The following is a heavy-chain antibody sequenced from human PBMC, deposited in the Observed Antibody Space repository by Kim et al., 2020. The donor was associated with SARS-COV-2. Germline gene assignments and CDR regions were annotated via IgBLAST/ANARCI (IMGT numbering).Heavy chain of an antibody. CDR1: GGSISSGGYY. CDR2: IYYSGST. D-gene: IGHD2-21*01. V-gene: IGHV4-31*03. CDR3: ARDHMAPAYYYYYGMDV. Sequence: SETLSLTCTVSGGSISSGGYYWSWIRQHPGKGLEWIGYIYYSGSTYYNPSLKSRVTISVDTSKNQFSLKLSSVTAADTAVYYCARDHMAPAYYYYYGMDVWGQGTTVTVSS. J-gene: IGHJ6*02.